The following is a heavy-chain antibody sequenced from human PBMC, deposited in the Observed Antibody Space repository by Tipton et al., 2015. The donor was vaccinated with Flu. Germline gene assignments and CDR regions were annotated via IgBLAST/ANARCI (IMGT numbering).Heavy chain of an antibody. D-gene: IGHD4-11*01. Sequence: SLRLSCAASGFTFSSYAMHWVRQAPGKGLEWVAVISYDGSNKYYADSVKGRFTISRDNSKNTLYLQMNSLRAEDTAVYYCARDRGSYRVTPYYYYYYGMDVRGQGTTVTVSS. V-gene: IGHV3-30-3*01. J-gene: IGHJ6*02. CDR2: ISYDGSNK. CDR1: GFTFSSYA. CDR3: ARDRGSYRVTPYYYYYYGMDV.